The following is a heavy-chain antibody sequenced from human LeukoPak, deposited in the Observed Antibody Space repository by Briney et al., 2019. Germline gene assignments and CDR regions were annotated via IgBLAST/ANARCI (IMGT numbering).Heavy chain of an antibody. V-gene: IGHV3-7*01. J-gene: IGHJ6*03. CDR1: GFTFSTYW. D-gene: IGHD2-21*02. Sequence: SGGSLRLSCAASGFTFSTYWMSWVRQAPGKGLEWVSNIKQDGSEKDYVDSVKVRFTISRYNAKNSLYLQMNSLRAEDTAVYYCARDKFDIVVVTAIYYYYYMDVWGKGTTVTVSS. CDR2: IKQDGSEK. CDR3: ARDKFDIVVVTAIYYYYYMDV.